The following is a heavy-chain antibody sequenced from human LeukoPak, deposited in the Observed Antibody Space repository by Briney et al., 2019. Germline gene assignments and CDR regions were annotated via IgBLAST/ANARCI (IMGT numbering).Heavy chain of an antibody. CDR1: GGSISLSYYY. V-gene: IGHV4-39*07. CDR3: ARTEGYYLVLDAFDI. J-gene: IGHJ3*02. D-gene: IGHD3-22*01. CDR2: VYYSGTT. Sequence: SETLSLTCSVSGGSISLSYYYWGWIRQPPGKALEWIGSVYYSGTTSYNPSLKSRVTISVDMSKNHFSLRLSSVTAADTAMYYCARTEGYYLVLDAFDIWGQGTMVTVSS.